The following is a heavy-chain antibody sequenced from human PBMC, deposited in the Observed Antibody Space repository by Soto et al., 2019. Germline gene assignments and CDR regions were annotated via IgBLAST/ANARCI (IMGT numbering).Heavy chain of an antibody. CDR3: GRQAKYNSNWRESLYHSNVMDV. Sequence: QMQLRESGPGLVKPSETLSLTCTVSGGSIISTSYYWGWIRQPPGRGLEWIGTTYYSGNTYHSPSLKSRVTISVDTSRKQFSPTLTSVTAADPPLYYCGRQAKYNSNWRESLYHSNVMDVWGQGTTVSVSS. CDR2: TYYSGNT. V-gene: IGHV4-39*01. D-gene: IGHD6-13*01. CDR1: GGSIISTSYY. J-gene: IGHJ6*02.